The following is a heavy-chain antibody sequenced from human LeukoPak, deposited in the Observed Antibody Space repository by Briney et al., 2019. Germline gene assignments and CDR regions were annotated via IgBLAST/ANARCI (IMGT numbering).Heavy chain of an antibody. D-gene: IGHD2-2*01. J-gene: IGHJ4*02. CDR2: ISGSGGST. Sequence: PGGSLRLSCAASGFTFSSYAMSWVRQAPGKGLEWVSGISGSGGSTYNADSVKGRFTISRDNSKNTRYLQMNSLRAEDTAVYYCAKEFMLRTVCSSTSCYDIGAFDYWGQGTLVIVSS. CDR3: AKEFMLRTVCSSTSCYDIGAFDY. CDR1: GFTFSSYA. V-gene: IGHV3-23*01.